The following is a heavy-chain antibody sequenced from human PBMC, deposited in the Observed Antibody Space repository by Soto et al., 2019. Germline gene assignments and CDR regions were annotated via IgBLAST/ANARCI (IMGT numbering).Heavy chain of an antibody. CDR1: GGSVSSGSYY. Sequence: QVQLQESGPGLVKPSETLSLTCTVSGGSVSSGSYYWSWIRQPPGKGLEWMGYSYYSGSTNYTPSLKSRVTISVDTSKNQFSLKLSSVTAADTAVYYCARAEGQQLALFDPWGQGTLVTVSS. D-gene: IGHD6-13*01. CDR3: ARAEGQQLALFDP. CDR2: SYYSGST. V-gene: IGHV4-61*01. J-gene: IGHJ5*02.